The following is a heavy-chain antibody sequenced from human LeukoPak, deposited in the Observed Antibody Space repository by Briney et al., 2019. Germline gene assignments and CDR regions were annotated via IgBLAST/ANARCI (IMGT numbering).Heavy chain of an antibody. CDR1: GFTFSNYE. CDR3: ARVYEYTSGWYRNDY. CDR2: ISRSGSPV. D-gene: IGHD6-13*01. Sequence: GGSLRLSCAASGFTFSNYEMNWARQAPGKGLEWVAYISRSGSPVYYPESVKGRFSISRDNVRNSLYLQMNSLRAEDTAVYYCARVYEYTSGWYRNDYWGQGTLVTVSS. J-gene: IGHJ4*02. V-gene: IGHV3-48*03.